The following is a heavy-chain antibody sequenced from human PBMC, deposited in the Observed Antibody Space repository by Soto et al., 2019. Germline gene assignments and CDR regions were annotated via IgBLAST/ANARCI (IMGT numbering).Heavy chain of an antibody. CDR3: ARGHVLLWFGEFDY. CDR1: GVSISSGDYY. J-gene: IGHJ4*02. D-gene: IGHD3-10*01. V-gene: IGHV4-30-4*01. CDR2: IYYSGST. Sequence: SETLSLTCTVSGVSISSGDYYWSWIRQPPGKGLEWIGYIYYSGSTYYNPSLKSRVTISVDTSKNQFSLKLSSVTAADTAVYYCARGHVLLWFGEFDYWGQGTLVTVS.